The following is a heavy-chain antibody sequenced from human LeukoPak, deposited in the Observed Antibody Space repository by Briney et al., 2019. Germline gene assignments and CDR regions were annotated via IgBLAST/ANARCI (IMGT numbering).Heavy chain of an antibody. D-gene: IGHD2/OR15-2a*01. CDR1: GGTFSSYA. CDR2: IIPIFGIA. CDR3: AIDLIAQGPYYFDY. J-gene: IGHJ4*02. V-gene: IGHV1-69*04. Sequence: GASVKVSCKASGGTFSSYAISWVRQAPGQGLEWMGRIIPIFGIANYAQKFQGRVTITADKSTSTAYMELSSLRSEDTAVYYCAIDLIAQGPYYFDYWGQGTLVTVSS.